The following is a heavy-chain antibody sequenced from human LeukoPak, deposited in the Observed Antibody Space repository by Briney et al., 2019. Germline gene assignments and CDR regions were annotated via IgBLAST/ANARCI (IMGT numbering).Heavy chain of an antibody. CDR1: GFTFSSYW. CDR3: ARHVVAVGFDY. J-gene: IGHJ4*02. V-gene: IGHV3-7*01. D-gene: IGHD3-22*01. CDR2: IKQDGSEK. Sequence: AGGSLTLSCAASGFTFSSYWMSWVRQAPGKGLEWVANIKQDGSEKYYVDSVKGRFTISRDNAKNSLYLQMNSLRVEDTAVYYCARHVVAVGFDYWGQGTLVTVSS.